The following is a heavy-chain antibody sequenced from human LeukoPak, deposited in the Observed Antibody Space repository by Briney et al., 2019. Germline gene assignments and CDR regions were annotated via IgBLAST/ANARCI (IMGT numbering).Heavy chain of an antibody. Sequence: GGSLRLSCAASGFTFSSYAMSWVLQAPGKGLEWVSGISGSGVSTYYADSVKGRFTISRDNSKNTLYLQMNSLRAEDTAVYYCAKAGSGWIFDNWGQGTLVTVSS. CDR3: AKAGSGWIFDN. D-gene: IGHD6-19*01. CDR2: ISGSGVST. J-gene: IGHJ4*02. V-gene: IGHV3-23*01. CDR1: GFTFSSYA.